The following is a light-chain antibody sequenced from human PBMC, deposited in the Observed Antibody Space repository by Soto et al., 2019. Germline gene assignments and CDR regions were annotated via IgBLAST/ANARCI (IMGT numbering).Light chain of an antibody. CDR2: EDD. Sequence: NFMLTQPDSVSESPGKTVTISCTGSGGSIATNYVQWHQQRPGSAPTTVIYEDDTRPSGVPDRFSGSIDRSSNSASLIISGLKTEDEADYYCQSHDSTNVVFGRGTKLTVL. V-gene: IGLV6-57*02. CDR3: QSHDSTNVV. J-gene: IGLJ2*01. CDR1: GGSIATNY.